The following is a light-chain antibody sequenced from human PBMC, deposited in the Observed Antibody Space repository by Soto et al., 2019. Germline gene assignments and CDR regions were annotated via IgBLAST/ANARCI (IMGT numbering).Light chain of an antibody. CDR3: QQYKSFSPYT. Sequence: DIQMTQSPSTLSASVGDRVTITCRASQSISSWLAWYQQKPGKAPNLLIYEASSLESGVPSRFSGSGSGTEFPLTISIMQPDDFATYYCQQYKSFSPYTFGQGTKLEIK. J-gene: IGKJ2*01. CDR2: EAS. V-gene: IGKV1-5*03. CDR1: QSISSW.